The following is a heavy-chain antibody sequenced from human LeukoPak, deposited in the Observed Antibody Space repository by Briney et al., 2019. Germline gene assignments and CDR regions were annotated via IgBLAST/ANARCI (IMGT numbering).Heavy chain of an antibody. J-gene: IGHJ4*02. D-gene: IGHD1-26*01. CDR3: AKRGIVGADIDY. CDR1: GFIVSSTY. V-gene: IGHV3-66*01. CDR2: IYSGGTT. Sequence: GGSLRLSCAASGFIVSSTYMSWVRQPPGKGLEWVSTIYSGGTTNYADSVKGRFTISRDDFMNTLHLQMNSLRAEDTAVYYCAKRGIVGADIDYWGQGTLVTVSS.